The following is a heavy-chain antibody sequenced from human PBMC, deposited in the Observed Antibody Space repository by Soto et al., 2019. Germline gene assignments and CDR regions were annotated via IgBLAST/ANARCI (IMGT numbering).Heavy chain of an antibody. CDR3: NTDLMGAPGTGSDH. D-gene: IGHD6-13*01. V-gene: IGHV3-15*01. CDR2: ILSNNDGGTK. Sequence: PGGSLRLSCAGSGFSFSYVWLTWVRQAPGKGLQWVGRILSNNDGGTKDYAAPVQGRFIISRDDSKNTVYLQMNSLKSEDTAVYYCNTDLMGAPGTGSDHWGQGTLVTVSS. CDR1: GFSFSYVW. J-gene: IGHJ4*02.